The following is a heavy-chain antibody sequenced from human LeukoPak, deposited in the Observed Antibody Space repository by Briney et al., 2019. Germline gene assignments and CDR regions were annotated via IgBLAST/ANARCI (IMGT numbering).Heavy chain of an antibody. CDR2: INHSGST. V-gene: IGHV4-34*01. Sequence: SETLSLTCAVYGGSFSSYYWSWIRQPPGKGLEWIGKINHSGSTTYKPSLKSRVTISVDTSKNQFSLRLSSVTAADTAVYYCARGRGRGVLITTSRRSFWFDSWGQGTLVTVSS. D-gene: IGHD3-22*01. J-gene: IGHJ5*01. CDR1: GGSFSSYY. CDR3: ARGRGRGVLITTSRRSFWFDS.